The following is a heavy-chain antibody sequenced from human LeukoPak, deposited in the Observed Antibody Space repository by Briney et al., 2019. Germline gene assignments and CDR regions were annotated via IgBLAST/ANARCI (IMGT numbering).Heavy chain of an antibody. Sequence: GGSLRLSCAASGFTLSSYAMSWVRQAPGKGLEWVSTISNTGGSTYYADSVQGRFTISRDNSKNTLPLQMNSLRAGDTAVYYCAKLMITFGGNIVAPPDYWGLGTLVTVSS. D-gene: IGHD3-16*02. CDR2: ISNTGGST. CDR1: GFTLSSYA. J-gene: IGHJ4*02. CDR3: AKLMITFGGNIVAPPDY. V-gene: IGHV3-23*01.